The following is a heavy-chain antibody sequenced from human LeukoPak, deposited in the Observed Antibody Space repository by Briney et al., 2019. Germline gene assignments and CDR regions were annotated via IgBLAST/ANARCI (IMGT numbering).Heavy chain of an antibody. CDR3: ARGLRVRGPDY. CDR2: INHSGST. J-gene: IGHJ4*02. V-gene: IGHV4-34*01. D-gene: IGHD3-10*01. Sequence: SETLSLTCAVYGGSFSGYHWSWIRQPPGKGLEWIGEINHSGSTNYNPSLKSRVTISVDTSKNQFSLKLSSVTAADTAVYYCARGLRVRGPDYGGQGTLVTVSS. CDR1: GGSFSGYH.